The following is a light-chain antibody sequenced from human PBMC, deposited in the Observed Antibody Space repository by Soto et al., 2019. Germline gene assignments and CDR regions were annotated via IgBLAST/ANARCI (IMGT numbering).Light chain of an antibody. J-gene: IGLJ1*01. CDR3: RSYTTSSTCV. CDR1: SNDVGGYNN. V-gene: IGLV2-14*01. Sequence: QSLLTQPASVSGSPVQSIAISCTGTSNDVGGYNNGSWYQQHLGKAAKPMIYEVSNRPAGISNRFSGSKSGNSASLTISGLQAEDEADYDGRSYTTSSTCVFGTGTKVTGL. CDR2: EVS.